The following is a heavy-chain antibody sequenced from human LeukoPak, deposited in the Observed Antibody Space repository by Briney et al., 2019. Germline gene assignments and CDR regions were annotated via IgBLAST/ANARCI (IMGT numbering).Heavy chain of an antibody. CDR3: ASFPWDLRPT. D-gene: IGHD1-26*01. V-gene: IGHV3-48*01. J-gene: IGHJ4*02. Sequence: GGSLRLSCVTSGFPFGTYSMNWVRQAPGKGLEWLSYITSTSDTIYYADSVKGRFTISRDNAKNSLYLQMNSLRAEDTAVYYCASFPWDLRPTWGQGTLVSVAS. CDR1: GFPFGTYS. CDR2: ITSTSDTI.